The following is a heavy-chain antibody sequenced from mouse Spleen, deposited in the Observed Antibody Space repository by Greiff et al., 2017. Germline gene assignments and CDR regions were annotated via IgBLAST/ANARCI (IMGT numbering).Heavy chain of an antibody. D-gene: IGHD1-2*01. CDR1: GFSLTSYG. Sequence: VQRVESGPGLVAPSQSLSITCTVSGFSLTSYGVDWVRQSPGKGLEWLGVIWGGGSTNYNSALKSRLSISKDNSKSQVFLKMNSLQTDDTAMYYCASEGITTDAWFAYWGQGTLVTVSA. V-gene: IGHV2-6*01. CDR2: IWGGGST. J-gene: IGHJ3*01. CDR3: ASEGITTDAWFAY.